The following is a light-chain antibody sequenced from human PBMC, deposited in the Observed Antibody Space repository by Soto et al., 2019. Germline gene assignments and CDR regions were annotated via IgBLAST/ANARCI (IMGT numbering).Light chain of an antibody. CDR3: TQGTHWPRT. J-gene: IGKJ1*01. CDR1: KSLVYSDGNTH. V-gene: IGKV2-30*01. CDR2: RVS. Sequence: DVVLTQSPLSLPVNFGQPASISCRSSKSLVYSDGNTHLSWFHQRPGQSPRRQIYRVSSRDSGVPDRFSCSGSGTDFTLEISRVEAEDVGIYFCTQGTHWPRTFGQGTKVEVK.